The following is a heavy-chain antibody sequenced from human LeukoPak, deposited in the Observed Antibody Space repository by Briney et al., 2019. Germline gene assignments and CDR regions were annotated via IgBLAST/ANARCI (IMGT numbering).Heavy chain of an antibody. CDR1: GYSISSGYY. J-gene: IGHJ4*02. CDR3: ASSGSYYGVGYYFDY. D-gene: IGHD1-26*01. CDR2: IYHSGST. Sequence: SETLSLTCTVSGYSISSGYYWGWIRQPPGKGLEWIGSIYHSGSTYYNPSLKSRVTISVDTSKDQFSLKLSSVTAADTAVYYCASSGSYYGVGYYFDYWGQGTLVTVSS. V-gene: IGHV4-38-2*02.